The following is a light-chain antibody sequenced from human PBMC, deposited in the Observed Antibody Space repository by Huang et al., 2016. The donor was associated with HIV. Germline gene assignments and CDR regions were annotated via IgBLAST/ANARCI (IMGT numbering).Light chain of an antibody. V-gene: IGKV2-28*01. CDR3: MEALQTPYT. CDR2: FGY. J-gene: IGKJ2*01. Sequence: DIVMIQSPVSLPVTPGEPASISCRSSQRLLHSNGYNYLDCYLQKPGQSPQLLIYFGYRRASGVPDRFRGGGSGTHFSLNISRVEAEDAGIYYCMEALQTPYTFGQGTKLEI. CDR1: QRLLHSNGYNY.